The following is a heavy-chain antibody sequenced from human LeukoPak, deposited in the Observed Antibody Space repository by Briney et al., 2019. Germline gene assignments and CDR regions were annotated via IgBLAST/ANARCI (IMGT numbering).Heavy chain of an antibody. CDR3: AREGRLLWFGELLAGIDAFDI. CDR1: GYTFTSYG. V-gene: IGHV1-18*01. CDR2: ISAYNGNT. J-gene: IGHJ3*02. D-gene: IGHD3-10*01. Sequence: ASVKVSCKASGYTFTSYGISWVRQAPGQGLEWMGWISAYNGNTNYAQKLQGRVTMTTDTSTSTAYMELRSLRSDDTAVYYCAREGRLLWFGELLAGIDAFDIWGQGTMVTVSS.